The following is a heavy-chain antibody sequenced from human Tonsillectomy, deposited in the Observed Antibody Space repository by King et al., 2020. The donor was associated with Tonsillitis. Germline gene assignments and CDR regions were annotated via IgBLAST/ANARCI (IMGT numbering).Heavy chain of an antibody. CDR1: GFTFSSYE. CDR3: ARDLVVPAAMTFDY. J-gene: IGHJ4*02. Sequence: VQLVQSGGGLVQPGGSLRLSCASSGFTFSSYEMNWVRQAPGKWLEWVSYISSSGSIIYYADSVKGRFTISRDNAKNSLYLQMNSLRAEDTAVYYCARDLVVPAAMTFDYWGQGTLVTVSS. CDR2: ISSSGSII. V-gene: IGHV3-48*03. D-gene: IGHD2-2*01.